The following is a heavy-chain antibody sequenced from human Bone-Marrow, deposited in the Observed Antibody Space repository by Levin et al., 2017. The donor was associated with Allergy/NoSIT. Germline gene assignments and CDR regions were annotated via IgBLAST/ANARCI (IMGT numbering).Heavy chain of an antibody. V-gene: IGHV3-23*01. J-gene: IGHJ4*02. CDR3: AQDDFVLVTGVRVGWVH. CDR2: ITGRGGTT. Sequence: GGSLRLSCAASGFTFTDYAMSWVRQAPGKGLEWVSAITGRGGTTYYADSVKGRFTISRDNSNNTLYLLMNSLRAEDTARYYCAQDDFVLVTGVRVGWVHWGQGTLVAVSS. CDR1: GFTFTDYA. D-gene: IGHD2-21*02.